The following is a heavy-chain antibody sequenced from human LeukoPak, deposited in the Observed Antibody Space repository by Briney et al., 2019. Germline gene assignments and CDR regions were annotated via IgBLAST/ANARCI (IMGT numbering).Heavy chain of an antibody. D-gene: IGHD6-19*01. J-gene: IGHJ4*02. CDR2: IDNAGTT. CDR1: GFTFSSYW. CDR3: ARLRGGLGFSSGYYFFDD. V-gene: IGHV3-66*04. Sequence: PGGSLRLSCAASGFTFSSYWMHWVRQAPGKGLEWASLIDNAGTTYYADSVKGRFTISRDNSENTLYLQMNSLRAEDTAVYYCARLRGGLGFSSGYYFFDDWGQGTLVTVSS.